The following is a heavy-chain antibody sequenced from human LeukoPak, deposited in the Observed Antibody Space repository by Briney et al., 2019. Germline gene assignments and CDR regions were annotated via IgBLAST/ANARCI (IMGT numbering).Heavy chain of an antibody. V-gene: IGHV3-23*01. CDR2: ISGSGGST. Sequence: GGSLRLSCAASGFTFSSYAMSWVRQAPGKGLEWVSAISGSGGSTYYADSVKGRFTISRGNSKNTLYLQMNSLRAEDTAVYYCAKDLPLYYYDSSGPDYWGQGTLVTVSS. D-gene: IGHD3-22*01. J-gene: IGHJ4*02. CDR1: GFTFSSYA. CDR3: AKDLPLYYYDSSGPDY.